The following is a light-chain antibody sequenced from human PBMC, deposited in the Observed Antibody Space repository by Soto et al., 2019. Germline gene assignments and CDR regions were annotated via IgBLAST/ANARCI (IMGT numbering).Light chain of an antibody. CDR2: GAS. CDR1: QSLSSSY. CDR3: QQYGSSPPRLT. J-gene: IGKJ4*01. Sequence: EIVLTQSPGTLSLSPGERATLSCRASQSLSSSYLAWDQQKPGQAPRLLIYGASSRATGIPDRFSGSGSGTDFTLTISRLEPEDFAVYYCQQYGSSPPRLTFGGGTKVDIK. V-gene: IGKV3-20*01.